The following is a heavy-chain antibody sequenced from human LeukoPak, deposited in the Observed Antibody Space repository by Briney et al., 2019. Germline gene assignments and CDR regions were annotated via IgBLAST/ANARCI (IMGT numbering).Heavy chain of an antibody. D-gene: IGHD4-17*01. V-gene: IGHV4-39*07. CDR2: IYYSGST. CDR1: GGSISSSSYY. Sequence: PSETLSLTCTVSGGSISSSSYYWGWIRQPPGKGLEWIGSIYYSGSTYYNPSLKSRVTISVDTSKNQFSLKLSSVTAADTAVYYCARTAYDYGVRVDYWGQGTLVTVSS. J-gene: IGHJ4*02. CDR3: ARTAYDYGVRVDY.